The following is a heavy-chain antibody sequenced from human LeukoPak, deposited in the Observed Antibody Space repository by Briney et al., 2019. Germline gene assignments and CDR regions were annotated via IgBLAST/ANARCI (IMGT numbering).Heavy chain of an antibody. CDR1: GGSFSGYY. V-gene: IGHV4-34*01. J-gene: IGHJ6*02. CDR3: ARERSEYCSGGSCSRYGMDV. CDR2: INHSGST. Sequence: SETLSLTCAVYGGSFSGYYWSWIRQPPGKGLEWIGEINHSGSTNYNPSLKSRVTISVDTSKNQFSLKLSSVTAADTAVYYCARERSEYCSGGSCSRYGMDVWGQGTTVTVSS. D-gene: IGHD2-15*01.